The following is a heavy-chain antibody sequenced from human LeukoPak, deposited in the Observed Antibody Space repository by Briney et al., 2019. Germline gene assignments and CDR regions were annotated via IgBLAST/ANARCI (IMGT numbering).Heavy chain of an antibody. D-gene: IGHD3-16*01. CDR3: ARHGPSYYSDY. CDR1: GFSFSNHW. CDR2: IKPDGSQQ. V-gene: IGHV3-7*03. J-gene: IGHJ4*02. Sequence: GGSLRLSCAASGFSFSNHWMTWVRQAPGKGLEWVANIKPDGSQQYYVDSMKGRFTISRDNAKNSLYLQMNSLRTEDTAVYYCARHGPSYYSDYWGQGTLVTVSS.